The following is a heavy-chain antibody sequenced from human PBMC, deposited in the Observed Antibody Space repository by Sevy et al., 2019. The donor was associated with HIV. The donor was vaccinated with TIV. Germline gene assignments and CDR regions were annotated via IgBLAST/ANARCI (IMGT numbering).Heavy chain of an antibody. CDR2: INSDGSST. J-gene: IGHJ4*02. Sequence: GGSLRLSCAASGFTFSSYWMHWVRQAPGKGLVWVSRINSDGSSTSYADSVKGRFTISRDNAKNTLYLQMNSLRAADTAVYYCARGFSEYYDILTGYSGFDYWGQGTLVTVSS. CDR3: ARGFSEYYDILTGYSGFDY. V-gene: IGHV3-74*01. D-gene: IGHD3-9*01. CDR1: GFTFSSYW.